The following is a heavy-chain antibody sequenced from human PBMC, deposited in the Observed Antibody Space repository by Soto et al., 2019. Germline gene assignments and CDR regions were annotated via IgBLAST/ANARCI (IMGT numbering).Heavy chain of an antibody. CDR3: ARERDGDSHY. D-gene: IGHD4-17*01. Sequence: SETLSLTCTVSGGSVSSGSYYWSWIRQPPGKGLEWIGYIYYSGSTNYNPSLKSRVTISVDTSKSQFSLKLSSVTAADTAVYYCARERDGDSHYWGQGTLVTVSS. CDR1: GGSVSSGSYY. CDR2: IYYSGST. V-gene: IGHV4-61*01. J-gene: IGHJ4*02.